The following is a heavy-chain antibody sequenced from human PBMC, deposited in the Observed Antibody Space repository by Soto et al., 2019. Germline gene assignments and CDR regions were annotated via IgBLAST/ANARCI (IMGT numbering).Heavy chain of an antibody. Sequence: SETLSLTCTVSGGSISSGDYYWSWIRQPPGKGLEWIGYIYYSGSTRYNPSLKSRVTISVDTSKNQFSLKLISVTAADTAVYYCARVRSSGDSLGYWGQGTLVTVSS. CDR2: IYYSGST. CDR3: ARVRSSGDSLGY. J-gene: IGHJ4*02. V-gene: IGHV4-61*08. D-gene: IGHD3-22*01. CDR1: GGSISSGDYY.